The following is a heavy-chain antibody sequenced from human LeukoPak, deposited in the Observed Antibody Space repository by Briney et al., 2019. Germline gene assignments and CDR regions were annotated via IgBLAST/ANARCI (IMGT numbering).Heavy chain of an antibody. CDR3: ARDHFEGAVAA. CDR2: IKQDGSEK. D-gene: IGHD6-19*01. Sequence: GGSLRLSCAASGFTFSSYWMSWVRQAPGKGLEWVANIKQDGSEKYYVDSVKGRFTISRDNAKNSLYLQMNSLRAEDTAAYYCARDHFEGAVAAWGQGTLVTVSS. J-gene: IGHJ4*02. CDR1: GFTFSSYW. V-gene: IGHV3-7*01.